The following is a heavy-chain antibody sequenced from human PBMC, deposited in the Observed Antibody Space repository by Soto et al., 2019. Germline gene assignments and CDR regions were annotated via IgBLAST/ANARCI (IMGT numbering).Heavy chain of an antibody. CDR1: GGSISSYY. D-gene: IGHD3-9*01. V-gene: IGHV4-59*01. Sequence: PSETLSLTCTVSGGSISSYYWSWIRQPPGKGLEWIGYIYYSGSTNYNPSLKSRVTISVDTSKNQFSLKLSSVTAADTAVYYCARANPDYDILTGYYNIFLNVDYWGQGTLVTVSS. CDR2: IYYSGST. J-gene: IGHJ4*02. CDR3: ARANPDYDILTGYYNIFLNVDY.